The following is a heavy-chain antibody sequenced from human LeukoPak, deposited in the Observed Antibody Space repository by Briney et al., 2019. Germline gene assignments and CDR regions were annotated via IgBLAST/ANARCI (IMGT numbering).Heavy chain of an antibody. Sequence: PGGSLRLSCTASGFTFGDYAMSWFRQAPGKGLEWVGFIRSKAYGGTTEYAASVKGRFTISRDDSKSIAYLQMNSLKTEDTAVYYCTLRSYCSSTSCYAFDYWGQGTLVTVSS. CDR1: GFTFGDYA. CDR2: IRSKAYGGTT. V-gene: IGHV3-49*03. D-gene: IGHD2-2*01. J-gene: IGHJ4*02. CDR3: TLRSYCSSTSCYAFDY.